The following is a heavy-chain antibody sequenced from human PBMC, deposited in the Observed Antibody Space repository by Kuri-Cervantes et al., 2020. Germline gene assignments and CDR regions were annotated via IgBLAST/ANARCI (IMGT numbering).Heavy chain of an antibody. V-gene: IGHV1-8*01. CDR2: MNPNSGNT. D-gene: IGHD6-19*01. CDR1: GYTFTSYD. CDR3: ARGGRYSSGWYAHLGY. J-gene: IGHJ4*02. Sequence: ASVKVSCKASGYTFTSYDINWVRQATGQGLEWMGWMNPNSGNTGYAQKFQGRVTMTRNTSISTAYMELSSLRSEDTAVYYCARGGRYSSGWYAHLGYWGQGTLVTVSS.